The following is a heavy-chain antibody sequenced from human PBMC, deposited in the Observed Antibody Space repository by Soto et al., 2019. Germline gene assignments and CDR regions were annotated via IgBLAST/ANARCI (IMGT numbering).Heavy chain of an antibody. CDR3: GRGDSTDCSNGVCSFFYNHDMDV. D-gene: IGHD2-8*01. Sequence: QVQLVQSGAEVKKPGASVKVSCKASGYSFTDYHIHWVRQAPGQGLEWLGRINPKSGGTSTAQKFQGWVTMTTDTSISTASMELTRLTSDDTAIYYCGRGDSTDCSNGVCSFFYNHDMDVWGQGTTVTVSS. CDR2: INPKSGGT. CDR1: GYSFTDYH. J-gene: IGHJ6*02. V-gene: IGHV1-2*04.